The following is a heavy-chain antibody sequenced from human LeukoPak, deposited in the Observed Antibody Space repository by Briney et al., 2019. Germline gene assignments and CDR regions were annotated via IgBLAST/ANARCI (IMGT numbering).Heavy chain of an antibody. Sequence: GESLEISCKGSGYSFTSYWIGWVRQMPGKGLEWMGIIYPGDSDTRYSPSFQGQVTISADKSISTAYLQWSSLKASDTAMYYCARQGRYCSSTSCYLGYWGQGTLVTVSS. CDR3: ARQGRYCSSTSCYLGY. D-gene: IGHD2-2*01. CDR2: IYPGDSDT. V-gene: IGHV5-51*01. J-gene: IGHJ4*02. CDR1: GYSFTSYW.